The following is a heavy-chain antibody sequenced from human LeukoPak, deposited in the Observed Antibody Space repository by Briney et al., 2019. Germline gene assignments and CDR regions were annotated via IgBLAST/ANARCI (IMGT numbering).Heavy chain of an antibody. V-gene: IGHV3-21*01. Sequence: PGGSLRLSCAASGFTFSSYSMNWVRQAPGKGLEWVSSISSSSSYIYYADPVKGRFTISRDNAKNSLYLQMNSLRAEDTAVYYCARDWGIQLWFSIRQSHYMDVWGKGTTVTISS. CDR2: ISSSSSYI. CDR1: GFTFSSYS. CDR3: ARDWGIQLWFSIRQSHYMDV. D-gene: IGHD5-18*01. J-gene: IGHJ6*03.